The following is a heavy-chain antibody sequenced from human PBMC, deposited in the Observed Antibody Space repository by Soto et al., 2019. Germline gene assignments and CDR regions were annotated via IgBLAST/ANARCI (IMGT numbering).Heavy chain of an antibody. J-gene: IGHJ6*03. V-gene: IGHV4-59*01. CDR3: ARGPQLVPPYYYYYYMDV. Sequence: SETLSLTCTVSGGSISSYYWSWIRQPPGKGLEWIGYIYYSGSTNYNPSLKSRVTISVDTSKNQFSLKLSSVTAADTAVYYCARGPQLVPPYYYYYYMDVWGKGTTVTVSS. D-gene: IGHD6-6*01. CDR1: GGSISSYY. CDR2: IYYSGST.